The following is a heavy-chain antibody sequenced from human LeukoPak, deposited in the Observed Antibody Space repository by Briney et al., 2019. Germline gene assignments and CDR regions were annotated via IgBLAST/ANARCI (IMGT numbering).Heavy chain of an antibody. CDR1: GFTFSSYA. J-gene: IGHJ4*02. Sequence: HPGGSLRLSCAASGFTFSSYAMSWVRQAPGKGLEWVSAISGSGGSTYYADSVKGRFTISRDNSKNTLYLQMNSLRAEDTAVYYCAKDSGTYYYDSSGYSDYWGQGTLVTVSS. CDR2: ISGSGGST. D-gene: IGHD3-22*01. V-gene: IGHV3-23*01. CDR3: AKDSGTYYYDSSGYSDY.